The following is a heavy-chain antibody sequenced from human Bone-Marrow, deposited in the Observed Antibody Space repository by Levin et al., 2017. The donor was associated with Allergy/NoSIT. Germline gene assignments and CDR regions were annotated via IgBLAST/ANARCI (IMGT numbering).Heavy chain of an antibody. D-gene: IGHD2-15*01. CDR2: IYYSGST. V-gene: IGHV4-39*01. J-gene: IGHJ6*03. Sequence: SETLSLTCTVSGGSISSSSYYWGWIRQPPGKGLEWIGSIYYSGSTYYNPSLKSRVTISVDTSKNQFSLKLSSVTAADTAVYYCARRGYSDKDYYYYYMDVWGKGTTVTVSS. CDR1: GGSISSSSYY. CDR3: ARRGYSDKDYYYYYMDV.